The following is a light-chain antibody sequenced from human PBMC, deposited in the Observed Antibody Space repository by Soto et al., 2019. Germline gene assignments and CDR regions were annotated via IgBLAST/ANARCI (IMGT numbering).Light chain of an antibody. CDR1: SSNIGAGYD. Sequence: QSVLTQPPSVSGAPGQRVTISCTGSSSNIGAGYDVHWYQQLPGTAPKLLIYGNSNRPSGVPDRFSGSKSGSSASLAITGLQAEDEADYSCQSDDSSPFGPVFGGGTNLTVL. CDR3: QSDDSSPFGPV. J-gene: IGLJ3*02. V-gene: IGLV1-40*01. CDR2: GNS.